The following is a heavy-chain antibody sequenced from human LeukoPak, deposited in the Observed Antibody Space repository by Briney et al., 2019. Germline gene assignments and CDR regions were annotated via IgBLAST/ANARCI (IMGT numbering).Heavy chain of an antibody. D-gene: IGHD4-23*01. CDR1: GASINNGGYY. V-gene: IGHV4-31*03. J-gene: IGHJ4*02. CDR2: IYNTGRT. Sequence: SQTLSLTCTVSGASINNGGYYWGWIRQHPGKGLEWIGYIYNTGRTYHNPSLESRVTISTDTSENQFSLKLTSVTAADTAVYYCTRRVRDRWYFDYWGQGTLVTVSS. CDR3: TRRVRDRWYFDY.